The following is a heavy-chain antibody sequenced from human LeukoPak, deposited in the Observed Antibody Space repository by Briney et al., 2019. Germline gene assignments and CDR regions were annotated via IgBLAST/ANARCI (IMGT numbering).Heavy chain of an antibody. J-gene: IGHJ4*02. CDR3: ARDARGRELYYFDY. Sequence: GRSLRLSCAASGFTFSSYGMHWVRQAPGKGLKWVAVISYDGSNKYYADSVKGRFTISRDNSKNTLYLQMNSLRAEDTAVYYCARDARGRELYYFDYWGQGTLVTVSS. V-gene: IGHV3-30*03. CDR1: GFTFSSYG. D-gene: IGHD1-26*01. CDR2: ISYDGSNK.